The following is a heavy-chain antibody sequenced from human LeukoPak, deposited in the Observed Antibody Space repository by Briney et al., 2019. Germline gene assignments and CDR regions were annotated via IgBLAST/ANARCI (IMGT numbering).Heavy chain of an antibody. CDR2: IRYDGSNK. D-gene: IGHD6-19*01. CDR3: AKDRWSKSSGWLPFDY. J-gene: IGHJ4*02. Sequence: GGSLRLSCAASGFTCSSYGMHWVRQAPGKGLEWVAFIRYDGSNKYYADSVKGRFTISRDNSKNTLYLQMNSLRAEDTAVYYCAKDRWSKSSGWLPFDYWGQGTLVTVSS. CDR1: GFTCSSYG. V-gene: IGHV3-30*02.